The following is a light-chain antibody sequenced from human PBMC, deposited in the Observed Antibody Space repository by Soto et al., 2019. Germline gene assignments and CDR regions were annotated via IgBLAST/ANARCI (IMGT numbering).Light chain of an antibody. V-gene: IGKV3-15*01. CDR2: GAS. J-gene: IGKJ5*01. CDR3: QQLNNWPRIT. CDR1: QSVGTN. Sequence: EIVLTQSPGTLSLSPGERATLSCRASQSVGTNLAWYQQKPGQAPRLLIYGASTRASGIPGRFSGSGSGTDFTLTISSLQSEDFAVYYCQQLNNWPRITFGQGTRLEIK.